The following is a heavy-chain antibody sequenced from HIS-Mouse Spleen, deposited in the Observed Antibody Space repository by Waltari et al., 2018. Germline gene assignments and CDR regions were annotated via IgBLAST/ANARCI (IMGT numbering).Heavy chain of an antibody. V-gene: IGHV4-39*07. CDR3: AREIPYSSSWYDWYFDL. CDR2: MYYSGRS. J-gene: IGHJ2*01. CDR1: GSSISSSSYY. D-gene: IGHD6-13*01. Sequence: QLQLQESGPGLVTPSETLSLTCTVSGSSISSSSYYWGWIRQPPGEGLEWFGSMYYSGRSSSTPSLKIRVTRSVDTSTNPFSLKLSSVTAADTAVYYCAREIPYSSSWYDWYFDLWGRGTLVTVSS.